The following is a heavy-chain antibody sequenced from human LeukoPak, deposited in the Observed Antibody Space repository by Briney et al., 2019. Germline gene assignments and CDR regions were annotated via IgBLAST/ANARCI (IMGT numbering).Heavy chain of an antibody. Sequence: ASVKVSCKASGYTFTSYDINWVRQATGQGLEWMGWMNPNSGNTGYAQKFQGRVTITRNTSISTAYMELSSLRSEDTAVYYCAIRASLGGAFDIWGQGTMVTVSS. V-gene: IGHV1-8*03. CDR1: GYTFTSYD. CDR2: MNPNSGNT. D-gene: IGHD1-26*01. CDR3: AIRASLGGAFDI. J-gene: IGHJ3*02.